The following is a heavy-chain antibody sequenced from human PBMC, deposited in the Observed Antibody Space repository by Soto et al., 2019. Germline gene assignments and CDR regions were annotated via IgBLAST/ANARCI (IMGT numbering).Heavy chain of an antibody. J-gene: IGHJ6*02. Sequence: QVQLVESGGGVVQPGRSLRLSCAASGFMFSSYGMHWVRQAPGKGLEWVAVIWYDGSNKYYADSVKGRFTISRDNSKNTLYLQMNSLRAEDTAVYYCARDPKIVVVVTALPEDYYNMDVWGQGTTVTVSS. D-gene: IGHD2-15*01. V-gene: IGHV3-33*01. CDR1: GFMFSSYG. CDR3: ARDPKIVVVVTALPEDYYNMDV. CDR2: IWYDGSNK.